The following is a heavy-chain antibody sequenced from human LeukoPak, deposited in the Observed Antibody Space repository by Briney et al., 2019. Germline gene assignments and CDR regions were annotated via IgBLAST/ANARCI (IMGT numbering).Heavy chain of an antibody. J-gene: IGHJ5*02. CDR2: NIPIFGTA. D-gene: IGHD4-17*01. CDR1: RGTFSSYA. V-gene: IGHV1-69*13. Sequence: SVKVSCKASRGTFSSYAISWVRQAPGQGLEWMGGNIPIFGTANYAQKFQGRVTITADESTSTAYMELSSLRSEDTAVYYCARVKVKSWATTEGWFDPWGQGTLVTVSS. CDR3: ARVKVKSWATTEGWFDP.